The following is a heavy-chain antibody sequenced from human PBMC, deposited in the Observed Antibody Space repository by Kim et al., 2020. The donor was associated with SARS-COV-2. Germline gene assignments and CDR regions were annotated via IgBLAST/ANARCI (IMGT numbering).Heavy chain of an antibody. Sequence: RTYHADSVKGRFTISRDIPKDTLYLQMNSRRAEDTAVYYCSSSTVGAYFDYWGQGSLVTVSS. J-gene: IGHJ4*02. D-gene: IGHD1-26*01. V-gene: IGHV3-53*01. CDR2: RT. CDR3: SSSTVGAYFDY.